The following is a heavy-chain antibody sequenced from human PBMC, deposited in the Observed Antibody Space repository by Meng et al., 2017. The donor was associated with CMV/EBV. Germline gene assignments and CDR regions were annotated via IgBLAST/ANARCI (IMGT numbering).Heavy chain of an antibody. J-gene: IGHJ6*02. CDR3: MGYCSGGSCYFYGMDV. D-gene: IGHD2-15*01. CDR2: IRYDGSNK. V-gene: IGHV3-30*02. Sequence: GGSLRLSCAASGFTFGSYGMHWVRQAPGKGLEWVAFIRYDGSNKYYADSVKGRFTISRDNSKNTLYLQMNSLRAEDTAVYYCMGYCSGGSCYFYGMDVWGQGTTVTVSS. CDR1: GFTFGSYG.